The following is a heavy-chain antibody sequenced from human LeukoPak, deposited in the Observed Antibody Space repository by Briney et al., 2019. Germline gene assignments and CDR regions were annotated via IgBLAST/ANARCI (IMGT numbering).Heavy chain of an antibody. CDR1: GFTFSSYA. J-gene: IGHJ4*02. D-gene: IGHD6-13*01. Sequence: GGSLRLSCATSGFTFSSYAMSWVRQAPGKGLEWVSVISNSGGSRYYADSVKGRFTISRDNSKNTLYLQMNSLRAEDTAVYFCTISIVAAGTGFDYWGQGTLVSVSS. CDR3: TISIVAAGTGFDY. CDR2: ISNSGGSR. V-gene: IGHV3-23*01.